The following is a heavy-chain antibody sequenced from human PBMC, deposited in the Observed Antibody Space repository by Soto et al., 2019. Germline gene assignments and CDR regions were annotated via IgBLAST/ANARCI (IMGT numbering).Heavy chain of an antibody. Sequence: SETLSLTCTVSGGSIRSCDDYWSWIRQTPEKGLEWCGYVHYSGNTFYNPSLKSRATISLDTSRNQFSLNLSSVTAADSAVYYFARELTAAAHLDYWGQESLVTDSS. J-gene: IGHJ4*02. V-gene: IGHV4-30-4*01. CDR2: VHYSGNT. D-gene: IGHD2-2*01. CDR1: GGSIRSCDDY. CDR3: ARELTAAAHLDY.